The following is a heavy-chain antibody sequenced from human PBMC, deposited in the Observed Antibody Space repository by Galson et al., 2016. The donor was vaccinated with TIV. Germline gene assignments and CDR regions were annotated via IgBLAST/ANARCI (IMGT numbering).Heavy chain of an antibody. CDR1: GFSLSTSGVA. J-gene: IGHJ3*02. V-gene: IGHV2-5*02. CDR3: AHRRSVASAVLDSFDI. CDR2: IYWDDDK. D-gene: IGHD2-2*01. Sequence: PALVKPTQTLTLTCTFSGFSLSTSGVAVGWIRQPPGKALEWLALIYWDDDKRYRPSLKSRLTITKDPPKNQVLLSVTNLDPEDTATYYCAHRRSVASAVLDSFDIWGPGTVVTVSS.